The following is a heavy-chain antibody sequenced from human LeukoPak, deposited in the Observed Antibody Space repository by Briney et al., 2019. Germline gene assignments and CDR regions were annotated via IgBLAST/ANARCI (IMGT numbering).Heavy chain of an antibody. Sequence: SETLSLTCTVSGGSISSSSYYWGWIRQPPGKGLEWIGSIYYSGSTYYNPSLKSRVTISVDTSKNQLSLKLSSVTAADTAVYYCARGGGVGYYYYYMDVWGKGTTVTISS. CDR1: GGSISSSSYY. CDR2: IYYSGST. D-gene: IGHD1-26*01. CDR3: ARGGGVGYYYYYMDV. V-gene: IGHV4-39*07. J-gene: IGHJ6*03.